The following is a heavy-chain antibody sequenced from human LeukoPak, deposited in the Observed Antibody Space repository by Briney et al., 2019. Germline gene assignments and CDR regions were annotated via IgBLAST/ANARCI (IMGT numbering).Heavy chain of an antibody. J-gene: IGHJ3*02. CDR2: ISSSGSTI. CDR3: ARVVFPSTGYERLRPDAFHT. V-gene: IGHV3-11*04. Sequence: KAGGSLRLSCAASGFTFSDYYMSWIRQAPGKGLEWVSYISSSGSTIYYADSVKGRFTISRDNAKNSLSLEMNSLRAEDTAVYYCARVVFPSTGYERLRPDAFHTWGQGTLVTVSS. D-gene: IGHD3-22*01. CDR1: GFTFSDYY.